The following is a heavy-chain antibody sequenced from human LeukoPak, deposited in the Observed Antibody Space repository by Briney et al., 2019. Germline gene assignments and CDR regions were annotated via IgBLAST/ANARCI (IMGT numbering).Heavy chain of an antibody. D-gene: IGHD3-10*01. CDR3: ARGGRVGVGYYGSGSYYYNY. Sequence: SETLSLTWAVYGGSFSGYYWSWIRQPPVKGLEWIGEINHSGSTNYNPSLKSRVTISVDTSKNQFSLKLSSVTAADTAVYYCARGGRVGVGYYGSGSYYYNYWGQGTLVTVSS. J-gene: IGHJ4*02. CDR1: GGSFSGYY. V-gene: IGHV4-34*01. CDR2: INHSGST.